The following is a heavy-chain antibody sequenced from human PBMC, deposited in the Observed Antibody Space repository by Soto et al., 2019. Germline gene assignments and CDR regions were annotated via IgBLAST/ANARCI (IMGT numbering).Heavy chain of an antibody. J-gene: IGHJ5*02. CDR3: ARDHTEWFDP. CDR2: INPNSGGT. CDR1: GYAFASYG. Sequence: ASVKVSCKASGYAFASYGINWVRQAPGQGLEWMGWINPNSGGTNYAQKFQGRVTMTRDTSISTAYMELSRLRSDDTAVYYCARDHTEWFDPWGQGTLVTVSS. D-gene: IGHD4-17*01. V-gene: IGHV1-2*02.